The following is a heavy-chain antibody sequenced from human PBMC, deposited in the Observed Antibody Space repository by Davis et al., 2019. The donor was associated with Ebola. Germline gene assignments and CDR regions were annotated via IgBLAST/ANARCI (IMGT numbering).Heavy chain of an antibody. V-gene: IGHV3-7*01. CDR2: IKHDGSEK. Sequence: GESLKISCAASGFTFSSYWMSWVRQAPGKGLEWVANIKHDGSEKYYVDSVKGRFTISRDNAKNSLYLQMNSLRAEDTAVYYCARDPAALRFYYFDYWGQGTLVTVSS. D-gene: IGHD6-13*01. CDR1: GFTFSSYW. J-gene: IGHJ4*02. CDR3: ARDPAALRFYYFDY.